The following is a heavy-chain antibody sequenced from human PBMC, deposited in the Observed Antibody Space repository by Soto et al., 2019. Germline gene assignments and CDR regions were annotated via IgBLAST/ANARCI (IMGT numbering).Heavy chain of an antibody. D-gene: IGHD2-15*01. CDR3: GKHPRAVVTFDY. Sequence: EVQLVDSGGGLVQPGGSLRLSCAASGFIFSNYVMSWVRQAPGKGLEWVSSISDSGGTSYYADSVKGRFTISRDNSKNSRYSQMTRLRAEDTAIYYCGKHPRAVVTFDYWGQGTLVTVSS. CDR2: ISDSGGTS. V-gene: IGHV3-23*04. CDR1: GFIFSNYV. J-gene: IGHJ4*02.